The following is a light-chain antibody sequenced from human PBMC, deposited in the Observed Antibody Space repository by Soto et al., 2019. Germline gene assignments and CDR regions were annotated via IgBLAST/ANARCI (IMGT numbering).Light chain of an antibody. CDR2: AAS. CDR1: QSVSSN. J-gene: IGKJ4*01. V-gene: IGKV3-15*01. Sequence: IVLTQSPGTLSLSPGERATLSCRASQSVSSNLAWYQQKPGQAPRLLIYAASIRATGVPARFSGSGSGTDVTLTINSLQSEDFAVYYCQHYVNWPLTFGGGTNVDI. CDR3: QHYVNWPLT.